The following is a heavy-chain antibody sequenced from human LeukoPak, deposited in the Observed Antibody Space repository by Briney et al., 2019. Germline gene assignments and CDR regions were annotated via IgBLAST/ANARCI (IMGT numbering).Heavy chain of an antibody. CDR3: ARAITLAGAVDF. D-gene: IGHD3-16*01. V-gene: IGHV4-38-2*02. J-gene: IGHJ3*01. CDR1: GYYISSGYY. Sequence: PSETLSLTCSVSGYYISSGYYWGWIRQPPGKGLEWIGSIYHSGNTYYNSSLKSRVSISVDTSKIQFSLRLSSVTAADMAVYYCARAITLAGAVDFWGQGTMVTVSS. CDR2: IYHSGNT.